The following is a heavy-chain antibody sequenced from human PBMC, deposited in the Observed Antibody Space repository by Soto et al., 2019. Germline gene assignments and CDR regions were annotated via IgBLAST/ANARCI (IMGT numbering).Heavy chain of an antibody. CDR3: ARDNNETGITMVRGVIYYFDY. D-gene: IGHD3-10*01. CDR1: GFTFSSYW. V-gene: IGHV3-7*01. CDR2: IKQDGSEK. J-gene: IGHJ4*02. Sequence: EVQLVESGGGLVQPGGSLRLSCAASGFTFSSYWMSWVRQAPGKGLEWVANIKQDGSEKYYVDSVKGRFTISRDNAKNSLYLQMNSLRAEDTAVYYCARDNNETGITMVRGVIYYFDYWGQGTLVTVSS.